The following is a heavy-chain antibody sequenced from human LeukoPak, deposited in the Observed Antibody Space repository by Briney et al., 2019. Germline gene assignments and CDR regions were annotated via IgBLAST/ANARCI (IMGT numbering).Heavy chain of an antibody. CDR3: ANGDYYDSSGYHDAFDI. Sequence: QPGGSLRLSCAASRFTFDDYAMHWVRQAPGKGLEWVSLISWDGGSTYYADSVKGRFTISRDNSKNSLYLQMNSLRAEDTALYYCANGDYYDSSGYHDAFDIWGQGTMVTVSS. CDR1: RFTFDDYA. V-gene: IGHV3-43D*03. CDR2: ISWDGGST. J-gene: IGHJ3*02. D-gene: IGHD3-22*01.